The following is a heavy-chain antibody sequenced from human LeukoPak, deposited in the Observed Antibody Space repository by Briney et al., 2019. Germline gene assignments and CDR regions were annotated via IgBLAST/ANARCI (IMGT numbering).Heavy chain of an antibody. CDR2: INSDGSST. J-gene: IGHJ5*02. CDR1: GFTFSSYW. D-gene: IGHD2-2*02. Sequence: GGSLRLSCAASGFTFSSYWMHWVRQAPGKGLVWVSRINSDGSSTSYADSVKGRFTISRDNAKNTPYLQMNSLRAEDTAVYYCASEYCSSTSCYTNWFDPWGQGTLVTVSS. V-gene: IGHV3-74*01. CDR3: ASEYCSSTSCYTNWFDP.